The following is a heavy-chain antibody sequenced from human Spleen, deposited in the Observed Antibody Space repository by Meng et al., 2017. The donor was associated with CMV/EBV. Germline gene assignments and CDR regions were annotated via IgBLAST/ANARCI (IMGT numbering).Heavy chain of an antibody. Sequence: SETLSLTCAVYGGSFSGYYWSWNRQPPGKGLEWIGEINHSGSTNYNPSLKSRVTISVDTSKNQFSLKLSSVTAADTAVYYCARDGHDYSKRYYYYYYGMDVWGQGTTVTVSS. J-gene: IGHJ6*02. CDR1: GGSFSGYY. D-gene: IGHD4-11*01. CDR2: INHSGST. CDR3: ARDGHDYSKRYYYYYYGMDV. V-gene: IGHV4-34*01.